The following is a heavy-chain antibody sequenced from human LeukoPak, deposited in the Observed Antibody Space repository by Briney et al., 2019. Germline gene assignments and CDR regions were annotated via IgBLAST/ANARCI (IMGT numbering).Heavy chain of an antibody. J-gene: IGHJ4*02. V-gene: IGHV3-23*01. CDR3: AKTTTGYSSGRYPGWPVDY. CDR1: GFTFSSYA. Sequence: GGSLRLSCAASGFTFSSYAVSWVRQAPGKGLEWVPAISGSGGGTYYADSVKGRFTISRDNSKNTLYLQMNSLSTEDTAVYYCAKTTTGYSSGRYPGWPVDYWGQGTLVTVSS. D-gene: IGHD6-19*01. CDR2: ISGSGGGT.